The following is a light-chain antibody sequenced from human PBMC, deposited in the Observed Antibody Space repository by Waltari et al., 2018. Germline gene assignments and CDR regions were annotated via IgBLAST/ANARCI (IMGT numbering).Light chain of an antibody. J-gene: IGKJ1*01. CDR2: WAS. Sequence: DIVMTQSPDSLAVSLGERATINCKSSQGGLYSSNNENYLAWYQQKPGQPPKLLIYWASTRESGVPDRFSGSGSGTDFTLTISSLQAEDVAVYYCQQYYSTPPTFGQGTKVEIK. V-gene: IGKV4-1*01. CDR1: QGGLYSSNNENY. CDR3: QQYYSTPPT.